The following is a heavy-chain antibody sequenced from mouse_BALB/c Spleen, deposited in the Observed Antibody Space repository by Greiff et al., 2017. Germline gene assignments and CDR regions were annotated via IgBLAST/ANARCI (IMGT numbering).Heavy chain of an antibody. Sequence: EVKLQESGGGLVQPGGSLKLSCAASGFTFSSYGMSWVRQTPDKRLELVATINSNGGSTYYPDSVKGRFTISRDNAKNTLYLQMTSLKSEDTAMYYCARDGYAMDYWGQGTSVTVSS. J-gene: IGHJ4*01. CDR2: INSNGGST. CDR3: ARDGYAMDY. CDR1: GFTFSSYG. V-gene: IGHV5-6-3*01.